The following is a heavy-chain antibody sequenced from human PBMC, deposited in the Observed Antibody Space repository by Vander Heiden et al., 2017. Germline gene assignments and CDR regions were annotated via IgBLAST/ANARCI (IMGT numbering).Heavy chain of an antibody. V-gene: IGHV1-69*01. D-gene: IGHD2-2*01. CDR3: ARTMQPDYYYGMDV. J-gene: IGHJ6*02. Sequence: VQLVQSGAEVKKPGSSVTVSCKASGGTFSRYAISCVRHAPGQGLEWMGGIIPIFGTANYAQKCQGRVTITADESTSTAYMELSSLRSEDTAVYYCARTMQPDYYYGMDVWGQGTTVTVSS. CDR2: IIPIFGTA. CDR1: GGTFSRYA.